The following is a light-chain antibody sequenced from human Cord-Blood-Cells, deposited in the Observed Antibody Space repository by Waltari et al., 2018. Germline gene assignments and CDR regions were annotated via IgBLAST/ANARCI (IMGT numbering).Light chain of an antibody. J-gene: IGLJ2*01. CDR1: SSDVGGYNS. V-gene: IGLV2-14*01. Sequence: QSALTQPASVSGSPGQAITISCTGTSSDVGGYNSVSWYQQHPGKAAKLMIYDVSNRPSGVSNRFSGSKSGNTASLTISGLQAEDEADYYCSSYTSSSTYVVFGGGTKLTVL. CDR3: SSYTSSSTYVV. CDR2: DVS.